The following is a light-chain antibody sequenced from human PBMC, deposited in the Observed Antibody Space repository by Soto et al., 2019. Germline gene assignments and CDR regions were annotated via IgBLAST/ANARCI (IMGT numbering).Light chain of an antibody. J-gene: IGLJ1*01. CDR2: EVS. Sequence: QSVLTQPPSVSGAPGQTITISCTGSSSNIGAGYDVHWYQQLPGRAPKLIIYEVSNRPSGVSNRFSGSKSGNTASLTISGLQAEDETDYYCNSFTSSSTYVFGTGTKLTVL. CDR1: SSNIGAGYD. V-gene: IGLV1-40*01. CDR3: NSFTSSSTYV.